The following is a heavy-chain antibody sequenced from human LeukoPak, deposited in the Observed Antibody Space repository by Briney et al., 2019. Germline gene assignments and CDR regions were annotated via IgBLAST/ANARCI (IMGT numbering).Heavy chain of an antibody. CDR3: AKDPSSGWYGPFQH. CDR1: GFTFSSYS. V-gene: IGHV3-30*18. D-gene: IGHD6-19*01. J-gene: IGHJ1*01. CDR2: ISYDGSNK. Sequence: GGSLRLSCAASGFTFSSYSMNWVRQAPGKGLEWVAVISYDGSNKYYADSVKGRFTISRDNSKNTLYLQMNSLRAEDTAVYYCAKDPSSGWYGPFQHWGQGTLVTVSS.